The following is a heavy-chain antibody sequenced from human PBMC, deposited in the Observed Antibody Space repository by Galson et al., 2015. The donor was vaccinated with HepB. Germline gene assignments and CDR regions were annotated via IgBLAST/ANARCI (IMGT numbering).Heavy chain of an antibody. CDR1: GGTFSSYA. D-gene: IGHD3-22*01. CDR3: ARASATGGHYYDSSGYSSLGY. Sequence: SVKVSCKASGGTFSSYAISWVRQAPGQGLEWMGGIIPIFGRTDYAQKFQDRVTITADGSTSTAYMELSNLRSEDTAVYYCARASATGGHYYDSSGYSSLGYWGQGTLITVSS. CDR2: IIPIFGRT. V-gene: IGHV1-69*13. J-gene: IGHJ4*02.